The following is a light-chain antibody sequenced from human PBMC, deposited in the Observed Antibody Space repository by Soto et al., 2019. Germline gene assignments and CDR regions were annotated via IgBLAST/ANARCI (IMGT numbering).Light chain of an antibody. V-gene: IGKV1-39*01. CDR1: QSISSY. J-gene: IGKJ5*01. Sequence: DIQIAHSPSSLSASVGDRVTLTCRASQSISSYLNWYQQKPGQAPKLLIYAATNLQSGVPSKFSGSGSGTDFTLTISSLQPEDFATYYCQHLNGYPITFGQGTRLEIK. CDR3: QHLNGYPIT. CDR2: AAT.